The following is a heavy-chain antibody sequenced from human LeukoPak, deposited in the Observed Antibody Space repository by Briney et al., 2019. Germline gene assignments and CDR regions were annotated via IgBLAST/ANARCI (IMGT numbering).Heavy chain of an antibody. D-gene: IGHD2-21*02. CDR1: GFTFSSYG. CDR2: IWYDGSNQ. V-gene: IGHV3-33*06. CDR3: AKDGCGGDCYPYYFDY. J-gene: IGHJ4*02. Sequence: GGSLRLSCAASGFTFSSYGMHWVRQAPGKGLEWVAVIWYDGSNQYYADSVKGRFTISRDNSKNTPYLQMNSLRAEDTAVYYCAKDGCGGDCYPYYFDYWGQGTLVTVSS.